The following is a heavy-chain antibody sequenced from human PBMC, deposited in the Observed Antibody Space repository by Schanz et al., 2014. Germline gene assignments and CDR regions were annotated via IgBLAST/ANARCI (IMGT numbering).Heavy chain of an antibody. Sequence: ASGFTVSSNYILCVRQAPRQWLEWFSVIYSGGSTSYADSVKSRFTITRDNSKNTLYLQKSSRRAEDKAVVYCARGGRTGWYHERYDTWGQGMLVNCSS. CDR3: ARGGRTGWYHERYDT. CDR1: GFTVSSNY. D-gene: IGHD3-9*01. J-gene: IGHJ5*02. CDR2: IYSGGST. V-gene: IGHV3-66*01.